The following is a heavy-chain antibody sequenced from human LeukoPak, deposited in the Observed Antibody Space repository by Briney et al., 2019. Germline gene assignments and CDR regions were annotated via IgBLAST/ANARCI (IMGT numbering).Heavy chain of an antibody. J-gene: IGHJ3*02. V-gene: IGHV3-53*01. D-gene: IGHD3-10*01. CDR3: ARDSGRFDVFDI. CDR1: GFTVSTNY. Sequence: PGGSLSLSCAASGFTVSTNYMSWVRQAPGKGLEWVSVIYSDGRTCYADSVKGRFTISRDNSKNTLYLQMNSLRAEDTAVYYCARDSGRFDVFDIWGQGTMVTVSS. CDR2: IYSDGRT.